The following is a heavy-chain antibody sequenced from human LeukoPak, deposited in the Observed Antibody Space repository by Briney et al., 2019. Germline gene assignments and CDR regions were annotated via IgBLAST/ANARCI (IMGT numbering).Heavy chain of an antibody. V-gene: IGHV4-34*01. J-gene: IGHJ3*02. CDR3: ARFLFEAFDI. D-gene: IGHD2-21*01. CDR2: INHSGST. Sequence: SETLSLTCTVYGGSFSGYYWNWIRQPPGKGLEWIGEINHSGSTNYNPSLKSRVTISIDTSKNHFPLKLSSVTAADTAVYYCARFLFEAFDIWGQGTMVTVSS. CDR1: GGSFSGYY.